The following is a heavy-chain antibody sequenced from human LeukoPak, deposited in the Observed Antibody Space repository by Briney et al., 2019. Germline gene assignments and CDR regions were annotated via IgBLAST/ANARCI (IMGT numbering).Heavy chain of an antibody. CDR3: AKKNKDGDYDLDY. D-gene: IGHD4-17*01. Sequence: GGSLRLSCAASGFIFSSYGMHWVRRAPGKGLEWVAVISHDGSNKYYADSVKGRFTISRDNSKNTLYLQMNNLRAEDTAVYYCAKKNKDGDYDLDYWGQGTLVTVSS. CDR2: ISHDGSNK. J-gene: IGHJ4*02. V-gene: IGHV3-30*18. CDR1: GFIFSSYG.